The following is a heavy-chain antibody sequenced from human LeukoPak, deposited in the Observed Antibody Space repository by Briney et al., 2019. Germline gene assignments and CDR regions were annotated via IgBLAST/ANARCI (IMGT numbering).Heavy chain of an antibody. CDR2: TYYRSKWYN. Sequence: SQTLSLTCAISGDSVSSNSAAWNWIRQSPSRGLEWLGRTYYRSKWYNDYAVSVKSRITINPDTSKNQFSLKLSSVTAADTAVYYCARGKPGGYCSSTSCPPYFDYWGQGTLVTVSS. J-gene: IGHJ4*02. V-gene: IGHV6-1*01. CDR3: ARGKPGGYCSSTSCPPYFDY. CDR1: GDSVSSNSAA. D-gene: IGHD2-2*01.